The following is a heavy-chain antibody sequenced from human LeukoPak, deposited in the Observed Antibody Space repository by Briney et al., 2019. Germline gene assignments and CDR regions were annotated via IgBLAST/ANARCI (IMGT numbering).Heavy chain of an antibody. CDR1: GFTFSSYA. J-gene: IGHJ4*02. Sequence: GGSLRLSCAASGFTFSSYAMSWVRQAPGKGLEWVSAISGSGGSTYYADSVKGRFTISRDNPKNTLYPQMNSLRAEDTAVYYCAKAGVDYLILDYWGQGTLVTVSS. CDR2: ISGSGGST. CDR3: AKAGVDYLILDY. D-gene: IGHD4-11*01. V-gene: IGHV3-23*01.